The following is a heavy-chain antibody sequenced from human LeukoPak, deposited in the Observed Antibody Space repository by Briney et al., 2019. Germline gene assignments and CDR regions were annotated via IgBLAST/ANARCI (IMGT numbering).Heavy chain of an antibody. CDR1: GFTFSSYA. D-gene: IGHD3-3*01. CDR2: ISGSGGST. V-gene: IGHV3-23*01. CDR3: AKDLSKELLYRRGKYYFDY. Sequence: PGGSLRLSCAASGFTFSSYAMSWVRQAPGKGLEWVSAISGSGGSTYYADSVKGRFTISRDNSKNTLYLQMNSLRAEDTAVYYCAKDLSKELLYRRGKYYFDYWGQGTLATVSS. J-gene: IGHJ4*02.